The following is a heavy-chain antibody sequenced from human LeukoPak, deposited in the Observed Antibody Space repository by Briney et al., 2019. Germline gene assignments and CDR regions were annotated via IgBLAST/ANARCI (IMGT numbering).Heavy chain of an antibody. D-gene: IGHD2-15*01. CDR1: GSTFSSYA. Sequence: GGSLRLSCAASGSTFSSYAMSWVRQAPGKGLVWVSHVNNDGSRTTYADSVKGRFTVSRDNAKNTLYLQMNSLRAEDTAVYYCVRSGFCSGADRRGAFDVWGQGTMVTVSS. J-gene: IGHJ3*01. V-gene: IGHV3-74*01. CDR3: VRSGFCSGADRRGAFDV. CDR2: VNNDGSRT.